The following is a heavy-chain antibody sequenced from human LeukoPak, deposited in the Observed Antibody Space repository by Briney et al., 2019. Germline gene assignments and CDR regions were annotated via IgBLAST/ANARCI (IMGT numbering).Heavy chain of an antibody. V-gene: IGHV4-4*07. CDR3: ARGVGTAMVSGGYNWFDP. J-gene: IGHJ5*02. CDR1: SGSISSYY. Sequence: SETLSLTCTVSSGSISSYYWSWIRQPAGKGLEWIGHIYTSGSTNYNPSLKSRVTMSVDTSKNQFSLKLNSVTAADTAVYYCARGVGTAMVSGGYNWFDPWGQGTLVTVSS. D-gene: IGHD5-18*01. CDR2: IYTSGST.